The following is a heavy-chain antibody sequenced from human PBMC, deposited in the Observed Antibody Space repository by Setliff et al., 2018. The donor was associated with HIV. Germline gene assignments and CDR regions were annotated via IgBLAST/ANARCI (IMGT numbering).Heavy chain of an antibody. J-gene: IGHJ4*01. Sequence: ASVKVSCKASGYTFTSYAMHWVRQAPGQRPEWMGWINAGNGNTKYSQKFQGRVTITRDTSASTAYMELSSLKFEDTALYYCAGLYGDHGGGYWGHGTLVTVSS. V-gene: IGHV1-3*01. CDR1: GYTFTSYA. D-gene: IGHD4-17*01. CDR2: INAGNGNT. CDR3: AGLYGDHGGGY.